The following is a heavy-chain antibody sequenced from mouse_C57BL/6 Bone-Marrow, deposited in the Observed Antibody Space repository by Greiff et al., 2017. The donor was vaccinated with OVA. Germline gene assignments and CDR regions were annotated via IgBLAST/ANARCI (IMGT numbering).Heavy chain of an antibody. J-gene: IGHJ1*03. D-gene: IGHD1-1*01. CDR2: IDPSDSYT. V-gene: IGHV1-69*01. Sequence: VQLQQPGAELVMPGASVKLSCKASGYTFTSYWMHWVKQRPGQGLEWIGEIDPSDSYTNYNQKFKGKSTLTVDKSSSTAYMQLSSLTSEDSAVYYCATRLLWYFDVWGTGTTVTVSS. CDR3: ATRLLWYFDV. CDR1: GYTFTSYW.